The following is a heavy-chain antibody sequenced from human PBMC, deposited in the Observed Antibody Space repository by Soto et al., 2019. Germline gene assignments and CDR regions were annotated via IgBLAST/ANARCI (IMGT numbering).Heavy chain of an antibody. J-gene: IGHJ4*02. CDR1: GASIRSGGYY. CDR2: IYYTGST. V-gene: IGHV4-31*03. Sequence: PSETLSLTCSVSGASIRSGGYYWSRLRQSPGKGLEWIGHIYYTGSTFYSPPLKSRLTISLDTSKNQFSLDLRSVTAADTAMYYCARIEMASTKWGRGTLVTVSS. D-gene: IGHD2-8*01. CDR3: ARIEMASTK.